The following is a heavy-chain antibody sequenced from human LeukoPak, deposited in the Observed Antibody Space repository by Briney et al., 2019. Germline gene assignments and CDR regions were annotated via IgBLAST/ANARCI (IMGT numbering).Heavy chain of an antibody. V-gene: IGHV4-34*01. CDR2: INHSGGT. J-gene: IGHJ5*02. CDR1: GGSFSGYY. D-gene: IGHD4-17*01. CDR3: ARASATVTPAGWFDP. Sequence: PSETLSLTCAVYGGSFSGYYWSWIRQPPGKGREWIGEINHSGGTNYNPSLKSRVTISVDTSKNQFSLKLSSVTAADTAVYYCARASATVTPAGWFDPWGQGTLVTVSS.